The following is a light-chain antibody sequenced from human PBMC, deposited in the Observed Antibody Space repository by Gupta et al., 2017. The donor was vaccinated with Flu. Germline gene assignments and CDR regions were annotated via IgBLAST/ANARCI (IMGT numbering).Light chain of an antibody. CDR3: SSYTGSNTL. V-gene: IGLV2-14*01. Sequence: GTNSDIGAYNYVSWYQQHPGKAPKLRILAVNNRPSGISNRFSGSKSGNTASLIISGLQAEDEAHYYCSSYTGSNTLFGGGTRLTVL. CDR2: AVN. J-gene: IGLJ2*01. CDR1: NSDIGAYNY.